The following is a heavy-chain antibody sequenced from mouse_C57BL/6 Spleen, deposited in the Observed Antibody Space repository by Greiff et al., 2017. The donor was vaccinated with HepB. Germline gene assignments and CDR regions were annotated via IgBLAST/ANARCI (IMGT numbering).Heavy chain of an antibody. CDR2: ISDGGSYT. D-gene: IGHD1-1*01. V-gene: IGHV5-4*01. Sequence: EVQRVESGGGLVKPGGSLKLSCAASGFTFSSYAMSWVRQTPEKRLEWVATISDGGSYTYYPDNVKGRFTISRDNAKNNLYLQMSHLKSEDTAMYYCARGDYGSSWDYAMDYWGQGTSVTVSS. CDR1: GFTFSSYA. J-gene: IGHJ4*01. CDR3: ARGDYGSSWDYAMDY.